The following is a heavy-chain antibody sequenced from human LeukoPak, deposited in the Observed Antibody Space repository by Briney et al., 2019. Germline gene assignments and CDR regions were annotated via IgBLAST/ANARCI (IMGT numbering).Heavy chain of an antibody. CDR2: ISAYNGNT. J-gene: IGHJ4*02. Sequence: VASVKVSFKASGYTFTSYGISWVRQAPGQGLEWMGWISAYNGNTNYAQKLQGRVTMTTDTSTSTAYMELRSLRSDDTAVYYCARVPSLPYCSSTSCYAYFDYWGQGTLVTVSS. V-gene: IGHV1-18*01. CDR3: ARVPSLPYCSSTSCYAYFDY. D-gene: IGHD2-2*01. CDR1: GYTFTSYG.